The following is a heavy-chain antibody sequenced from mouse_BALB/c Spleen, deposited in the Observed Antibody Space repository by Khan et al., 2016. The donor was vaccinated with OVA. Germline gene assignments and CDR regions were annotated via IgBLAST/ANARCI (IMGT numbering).Heavy chain of an antibody. J-gene: IGHJ4*01. Sequence: EVELVESGGGLVQPGGSRKLSCVASGFTFSSFGMHWVRQAPEKGLEWVAYISSGSSTIYYADTVKGRFTISRDNPKNTLFLQMTSLQSEDTAMXYCARRGAYYSGSSYGYAMDYWGQGTSVTVSS. CDR3: ARRGAYYSGSSYGYAMDY. CDR2: ISSGSSTI. D-gene: IGHD1-1*01. CDR1: GFTFSSFG. V-gene: IGHV5-17*02.